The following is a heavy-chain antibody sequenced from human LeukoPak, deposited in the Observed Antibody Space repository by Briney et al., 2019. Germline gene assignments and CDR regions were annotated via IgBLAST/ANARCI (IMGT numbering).Heavy chain of an antibody. CDR2: ISGSGGST. V-gene: IGHV3-23*01. D-gene: IGHD5-18*01. Sequence: GGSLGLSCAASGFTFSSYAMSWVRQAPGKGLEWVSAISGSGGSTYYADSVKGRFTISRDNSKNTLYLQMNSLRAEDTAVYYCANSPRGYSYGTRQFDYWGQGTLVTVSS. J-gene: IGHJ4*02. CDR1: GFTFSSYA. CDR3: ANSPRGYSYGTRQFDY.